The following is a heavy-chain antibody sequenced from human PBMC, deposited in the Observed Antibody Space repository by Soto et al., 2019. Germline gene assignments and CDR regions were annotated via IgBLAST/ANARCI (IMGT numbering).Heavy chain of an antibody. CDR1: GYFFNDYH. CDR2: INPKNGDT. CDR3: AGEAGGSNIAAVLLDP. Sequence: ASVKVSCKTSGYFFNDYHMHWVRKAPGQGLEWMGWINPKNGDTNYAQKFQDRVTMTRDTSISTVYIELSRLTSDDTAVYYCAGEAGGSNIAAVLLDPWGQGTLVTVSS. J-gene: IGHJ5*02. D-gene: IGHD3-3*02. V-gene: IGHV1-2*02.